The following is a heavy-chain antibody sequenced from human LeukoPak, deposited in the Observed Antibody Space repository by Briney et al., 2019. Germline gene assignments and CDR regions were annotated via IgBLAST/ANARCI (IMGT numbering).Heavy chain of an antibody. J-gene: IGHJ4*02. CDR2: IYSGGST. V-gene: IGHV3-53*01. Sequence: GGSLRLSCAASVFTVSSNYMSWVRQAPGKGLEWVSVIYSGGSTYYADSVKGRFTISRDNSKNTLYLQMNSLRAEDTAVYYCARGSYSGYDYRGPPDYWGQGTLVTVSS. CDR3: ARGSYSGYDYRGPPDY. CDR1: VFTVSSNY. D-gene: IGHD5-12*01.